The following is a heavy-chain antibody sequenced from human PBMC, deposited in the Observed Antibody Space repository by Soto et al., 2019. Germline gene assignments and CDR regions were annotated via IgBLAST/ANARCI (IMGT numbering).Heavy chain of an antibody. Sequence: QGQLVQSGAEVKKPGASVKVSCKASGYTFTRYGTSWVRQAPGQGLEWMGWISGYNGDTNYAQKFQGRVNMTIDTSTLTTYMELRSLTSDDTVVYYCAKNGQPPYYYYGMDVWGQGTTVTVSS. D-gene: IGHD2-8*01. J-gene: IGHJ6*02. CDR1: GYTFTRYG. CDR3: AKNGQPPYYYYGMDV. CDR2: ISGYNGDT. V-gene: IGHV1-18*01.